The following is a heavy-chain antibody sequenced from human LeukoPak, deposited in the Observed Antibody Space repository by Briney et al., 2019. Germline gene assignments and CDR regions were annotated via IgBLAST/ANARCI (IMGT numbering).Heavy chain of an antibody. CDR2: IIPIFGIA. D-gene: IGHD2-2*01. CDR1: GGTFSSYA. J-gene: IGHJ6*02. CDR3: AGDWADIVVVPAAIVTRAPYYYYYGMDV. Sequence: SVKLSCKASGGTFSSYAISWVRQAPGQGLEWMGRIIPIFGIANYAQKFQGRVTITADKSTSTAYMELSSLRSEDTAVYYCAGDWADIVVVPAAIVTRAPYYYYYGMDVWGQGTTVTVSS. V-gene: IGHV1-69*04.